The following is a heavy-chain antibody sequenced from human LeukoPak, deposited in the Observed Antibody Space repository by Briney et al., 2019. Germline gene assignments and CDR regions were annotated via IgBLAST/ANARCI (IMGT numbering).Heavy chain of an antibody. CDR2: INAGNGNT. D-gene: IGHD3-10*01. CDR1: GYTFTSYA. V-gene: IGHV1-3*01. J-gene: IGHJ6*04. Sequence: ASVKVSCKASGYTFTSYAMHWVRQAPGQRLEWMGWINAGNGNTKYSQKFQGRVTITGDTSASTAYMELSSLRSEDTAVYYCARDLEYYGSGSYYRYYGMDVCGKGTTVTVSS. CDR3: ARDLEYYGSGSYYRYYGMDV.